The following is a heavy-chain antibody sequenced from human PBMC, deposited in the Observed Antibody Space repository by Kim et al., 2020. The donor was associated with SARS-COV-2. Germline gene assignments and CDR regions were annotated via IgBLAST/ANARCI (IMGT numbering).Heavy chain of an antibody. CDR3: AKVDYDILTGSLGHAFDI. Sequence: KGRFTISRDNSKNTLYLQMNSLRAEDTAVYYCAKVDYDILTGSLGHAFDIWGQGTMVTVSS. J-gene: IGHJ3*02. V-gene: IGHV3-23*01. D-gene: IGHD3-9*01.